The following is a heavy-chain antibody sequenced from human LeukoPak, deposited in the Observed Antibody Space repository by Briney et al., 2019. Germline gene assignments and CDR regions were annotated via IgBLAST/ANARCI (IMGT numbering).Heavy chain of an antibody. Sequence: PGGSLRLSCAASGFTFRRYGMNWVRQAPGKGLEWVSVISGSGDSTYYADSVKGRFTISRDNFKNTLYLQMNSLRAEDTAVYYCARRSGIAVAGAFDYWGQGTLVTVSS. J-gene: IGHJ4*02. V-gene: IGHV3-23*01. D-gene: IGHD6-19*01. CDR2: ISGSGDST. CDR3: ARRSGIAVAGAFDY. CDR1: GFTFRRYG.